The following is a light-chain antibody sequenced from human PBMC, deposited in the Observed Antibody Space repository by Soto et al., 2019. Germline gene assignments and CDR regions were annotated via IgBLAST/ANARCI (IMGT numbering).Light chain of an antibody. CDR1: SSDVGGYNY. CDR2: DVS. CDR3: CSYDGSSYV. V-gene: IGLV2-11*01. Sequence: QSALTQPRSVSGSPGQSVTISCTGTSSDVGGYNYVSWYQQHPGKAPKLMIYDVSKRPSGVPDRFSGSKSGNTASLTISGLQDDDEADYYCCSYDGSSYVFGTGTKLTVL. J-gene: IGLJ1*01.